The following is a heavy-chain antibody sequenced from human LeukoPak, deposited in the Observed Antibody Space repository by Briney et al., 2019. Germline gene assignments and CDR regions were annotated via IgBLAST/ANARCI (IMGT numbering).Heavy chain of an antibody. D-gene: IGHD1-26*01. V-gene: IGHV1-46*01. Sequence: GASVKVSCKASGYTFTSYYMHWVRQAPGQGLEWMGIINPSGGSTSYAQKFQGRVTMTRDTSTSTVYMELSSLRSEDTAVYYCAAFAGIVGATSDDAFDIWGQGTMVTVSS. J-gene: IGHJ3*02. CDR3: AAFAGIVGATSDDAFDI. CDR2: INPSGGST. CDR1: GYTFTSYY.